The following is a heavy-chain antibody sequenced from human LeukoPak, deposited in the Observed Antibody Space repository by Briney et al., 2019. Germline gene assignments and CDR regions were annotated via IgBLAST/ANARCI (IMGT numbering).Heavy chain of an antibody. CDR1: GYSISSGYY. CDR2: ISSSSSYI. J-gene: IGHJ4*02. CDR3: ARDLGRPGDY. V-gene: IGHV3-21*01. Sequence: PSETLSLTCTVSGYSISSGYYWGWIRQPPGKGLEWVSSISSSSSYIYYADSVKGRFTISRDNAKNSLYLQMNSLRAEDTAVYYCARDLGRPGDYWGQGTLVTVSS.